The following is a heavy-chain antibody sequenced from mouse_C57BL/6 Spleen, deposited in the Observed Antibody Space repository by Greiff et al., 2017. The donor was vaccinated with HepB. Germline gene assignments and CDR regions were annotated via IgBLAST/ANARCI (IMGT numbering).Heavy chain of an antibody. D-gene: IGHD1-1*01. CDR2: ISNLAYSI. V-gene: IGHV5-15*04. J-gene: IGHJ4*01. CDR1: GFTFSDYG. Sequence: EVKVEESGGGLVQPGGSLKLSCAASGFTFSDYGMAWVRQAPRKGPEWVAFISNLAYSIYYADTVTGRFTISRENAKNTLYLEMSSLRSEDTAMYYCARRREVASHYYAMDYWGQGTSVTVSS. CDR3: ARRREVASHYYAMDY.